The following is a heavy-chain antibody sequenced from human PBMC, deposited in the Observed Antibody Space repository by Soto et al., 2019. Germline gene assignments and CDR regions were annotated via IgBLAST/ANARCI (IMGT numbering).Heavy chain of an antibody. V-gene: IGHV3-23*01. CDR1: GFTFSNYV. Sequence: PGGSLRLSCAASGFTFSNYVLDWVRQAPGEGLEWISAVSDDGSRTWYADSVKGRFTISRDNFKNTLYLQMNSLRVEDTAIYYCAKTVGATKTNDYWGLGILVTVSS. D-gene: IGHD1-26*01. J-gene: IGHJ4*02. CDR2: VSDDGSRT. CDR3: AKTVGATKTNDY.